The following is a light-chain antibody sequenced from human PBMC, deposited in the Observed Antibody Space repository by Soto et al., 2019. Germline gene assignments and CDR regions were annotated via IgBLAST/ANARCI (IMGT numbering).Light chain of an antibody. J-gene: IGKJ1*01. CDR2: GAS. Sequence: EIVLTPSPGTLSLSPVERATLSCRASQSVSSSYLAWYQQKPGQAPRLLIYGASSRATGIPDRFSGSGSGTDFTLTISRLEPEDFAVYYCQQYGSSHRTFGQGTKVDIK. CDR1: QSVSSSY. CDR3: QQYGSSHRT. V-gene: IGKV3-20*01.